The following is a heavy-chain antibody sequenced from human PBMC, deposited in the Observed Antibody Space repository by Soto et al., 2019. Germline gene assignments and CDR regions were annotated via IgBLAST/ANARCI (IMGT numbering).Heavy chain of an antibody. CDR1: GFTCSSYA. V-gene: IGHV3-23*01. J-gene: IGHJ6*02. CDR2: ISGGGSAT. Sequence: GVSLSLSCAAAGFTCSSYAMNWVRQTPGKGLEWVSGISGGGSATYYADSVKGRFTISRDNSKNTLYLQMNSLRAEDTAVYYCAKEGVPAASGLYYGMDVWGQGTTVTVSS. D-gene: IGHD2-2*01. CDR3: AKEGVPAASGLYYGMDV.